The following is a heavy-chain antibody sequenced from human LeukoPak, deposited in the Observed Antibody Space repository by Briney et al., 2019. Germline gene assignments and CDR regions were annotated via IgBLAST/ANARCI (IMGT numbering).Heavy chain of an antibody. Sequence: SETLSLTCSVWGGSISSYYGSWMRQPPGKGREGVGYIYYRGSTNYNPSRKSRVTISVGTSKDQFSLTLGSVTGAGTAVYYSARAWPENLKRGYSGYEVYYFDYWGPGTLVTVSS. J-gene: IGHJ4*02. CDR1: GGSISSYY. CDR2: IYYRGST. D-gene: IGHD5-12*01. V-gene: IGHV4-59*08. CDR3: ARAWPENLKRGYSGYEVYYFDY.